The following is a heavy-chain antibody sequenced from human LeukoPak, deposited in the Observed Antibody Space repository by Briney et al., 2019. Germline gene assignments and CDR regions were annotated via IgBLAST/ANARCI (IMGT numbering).Heavy chain of an antibody. Sequence: ASVTVSCTASGYTFTIYDINWVRQATGQGLEWMGWMNPNSGNTGYAQKFQGRVTMTRNTSISTAYMELSSLRSEDTAVYYCARAVNTYYDFWSGYYFLDYYGMEVWGQGTTVTVSS. V-gene: IGHV1-8*01. J-gene: IGHJ6*02. CDR1: GYTFTIYD. D-gene: IGHD3-3*01. CDR2: MNPNSGNT. CDR3: ARAVNTYYDFWSGYYFLDYYGMEV.